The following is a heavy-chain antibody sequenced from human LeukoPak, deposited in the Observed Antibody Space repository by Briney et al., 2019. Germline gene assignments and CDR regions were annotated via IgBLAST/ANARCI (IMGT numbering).Heavy chain of an antibody. Sequence: GGSLRLSCAASGFTFSSYAMSWVRQAPGKGLEWVSAISGSGGSTYYADSVKGRFTTSRDNSKNTLYLQMNSLRAEDTAVYYCAKDSSSGGWFDPWGQGTLVTVSS. CDR2: ISGSGGST. D-gene: IGHD6-13*01. V-gene: IGHV3-23*01. CDR1: GFTFSSYA. CDR3: AKDSSSGGWFDP. J-gene: IGHJ5*02.